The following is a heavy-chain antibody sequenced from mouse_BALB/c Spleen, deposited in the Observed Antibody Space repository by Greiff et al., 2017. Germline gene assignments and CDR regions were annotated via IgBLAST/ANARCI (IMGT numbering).Heavy chain of an antibody. V-gene: IGHV5-12-2*01. J-gene: IGHJ2*01. CDR2: ISNGGGST. Sequence: EVKLVESGGGLVQPGGSLKLSCAASGFTFSSYTMSWVRQTPEKRLEWVAYISNGGGSTYYPDPVKGRFTISRDNAKNTLYLQMSSLKSEDTAMYYCARDGNYLDYWGQGTTLTVSS. D-gene: IGHD2-1*01. CDR1: GFTFSSYT. CDR3: ARDGNYLDY.